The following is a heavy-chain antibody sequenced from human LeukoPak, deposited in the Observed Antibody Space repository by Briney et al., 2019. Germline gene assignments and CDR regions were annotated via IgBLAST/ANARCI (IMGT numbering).Heavy chain of an antibody. D-gene: IGHD3-22*01. Sequence: ASVKVSCKASGTSFTTNAMHWVRQAPGQGLEWMGLINPSGGSTSYAQKFQGRVTMTRDTSTSTVYMELSSLRSEDTAVYYCARCSFSSGCPFDYWGQGTLVTVSS. CDR2: INPSGGST. CDR3: ARCSFSSGCPFDY. V-gene: IGHV1-46*01. J-gene: IGHJ4*02. CDR1: GTSFTTNA.